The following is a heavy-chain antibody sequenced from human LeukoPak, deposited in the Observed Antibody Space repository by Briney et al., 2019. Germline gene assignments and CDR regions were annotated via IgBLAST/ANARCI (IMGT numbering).Heavy chain of an antibody. V-gene: IGHV3-30*04. D-gene: IGHD3-10*01. J-gene: IGHJ4*02. CDR3: ATRLISIRSTTYYNYFEY. CDR2: ISFDGSHQ. CDR1: GLTFRSYS. Sequence: PGGSLRLSCVASGLTFRSYSLHWVRQAPGKGLEWVAVISFDGSHQYFADSVKGRFTISRDNSNNTLYLQMNSLRAEGTAVYYCATRLISIRSTTYYNYFEYWGQGALVTVSS.